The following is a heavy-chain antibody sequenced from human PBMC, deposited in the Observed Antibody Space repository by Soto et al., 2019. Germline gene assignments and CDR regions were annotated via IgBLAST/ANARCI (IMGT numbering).Heavy chain of an antibody. J-gene: IGHJ4*02. D-gene: IGHD4-17*01. CDR1: GFTFTNCV. V-gene: IGHV3-23*01. Sequence: GGSLRLSCAASGFTFTNCVMSWVRQAPGKGLEWVSFISGGGGSTDYAGSVRGRFTISRDNSKNTLYLQMNSLRTEDTAVYYCAKEMEGGDYLFDYWGQGTLVTVSS. CDR2: ISGGGGST. CDR3: AKEMEGGDYLFDY.